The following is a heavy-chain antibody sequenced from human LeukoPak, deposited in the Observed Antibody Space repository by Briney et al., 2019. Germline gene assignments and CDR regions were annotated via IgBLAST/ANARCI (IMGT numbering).Heavy chain of an antibody. CDR1: GGTFSSYA. D-gene: IGHD3-9*01. Sequence: GSSVKVSCKASGGTFSSYAISWVRQAPGQGLEWMGGIIPIFGTANYAQKFQGRVTITTDESTSTAYMELSSLRSEDTAVYYCAREWATYYAILTGYYKGGWFDPWGQGTLVTVSS. CDR2: IIPIFGTA. CDR3: AREWATYYAILTGYYKGGWFDP. J-gene: IGHJ5*02. V-gene: IGHV1-69*05.